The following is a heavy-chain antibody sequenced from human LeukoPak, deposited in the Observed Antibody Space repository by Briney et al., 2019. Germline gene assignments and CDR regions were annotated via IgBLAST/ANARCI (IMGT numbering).Heavy chain of an antibody. D-gene: IGHD6-13*01. J-gene: IGHJ4*02. CDR3: ARLGSSSWYHYFDY. Sequence: SETLSLTCAVYGGSFSGYYWSWIRQPPGKELEWIGEINHSGSTNYNPSLKSRVTISVDTSKNQFSLKLSSVTAADTAVYYCARLGSSSWYHYFDYWGQGTLVTVSS. CDR2: INHSGST. CDR1: GGSFSGYY. V-gene: IGHV4-34*01.